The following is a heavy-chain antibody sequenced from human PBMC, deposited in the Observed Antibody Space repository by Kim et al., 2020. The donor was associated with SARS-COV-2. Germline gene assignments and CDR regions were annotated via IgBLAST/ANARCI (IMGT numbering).Heavy chain of an antibody. Sequence: GGSLRLSCAASGFTFSNYGMHWVRQAPGKGLEWVAVISYDGSNKYYVDSVKGRFTISRDNSKNTLYLQMNSLRAEDTAMYYCANSGNYGGDAFDIWGQGTMVTVSS. CDR3: ANSGNYGGDAFDI. CDR1: GFTFSNYG. J-gene: IGHJ3*02. D-gene: IGHD1-26*01. CDR2: ISYDGSNK. V-gene: IGHV3-30*18.